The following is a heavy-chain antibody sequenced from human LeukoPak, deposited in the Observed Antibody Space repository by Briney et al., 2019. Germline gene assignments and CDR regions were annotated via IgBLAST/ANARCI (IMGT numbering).Heavy chain of an antibody. J-gene: IGHJ3*02. CDR3: ARERSDSSGWYVSCAFDI. V-gene: IGHV1-8*01. CDR2: MNPNSGNT. CDR1: GYTFTSYD. D-gene: IGHD6-19*01. Sequence: ASVKVSCKASGYTFTSYDINWVRQATGQGLEWMGWMNPNSGNTGYAQKFQGRVTMTRNTSISTAYMELSSLRSDDTAVYYCARERSDSSGWYVSCAFDIWGQGTMVTVSS.